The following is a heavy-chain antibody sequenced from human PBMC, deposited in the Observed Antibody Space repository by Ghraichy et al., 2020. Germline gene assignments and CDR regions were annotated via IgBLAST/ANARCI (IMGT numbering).Heavy chain of an antibody. CDR1: GYSITSGYY. J-gene: IGHJ5*02. D-gene: IGHD3-3*01. V-gene: IGHV4-38-2*02. CDR3: ARVRNYDFWSGYFEAYNWFDP. Sequence: SENLSLTCTVSGYSITSGYYWGWIRQPPGKGLEWIGSIYHSGTTYYNPSLKSRVTISVDTSKNQFSLNLSSVTATDTAVYYCARVRNYDFWSGYFEAYNWFDPRGQGTLVTVSS. CDR2: IYHSGTT.